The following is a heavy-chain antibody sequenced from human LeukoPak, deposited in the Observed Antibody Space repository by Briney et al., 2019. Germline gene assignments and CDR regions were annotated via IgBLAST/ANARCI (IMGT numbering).Heavy chain of an antibody. V-gene: IGHV3-53*01. Sequence: GGSLRLSCAASGFTVSSNYMSWVRQAPGKGQEWVSVIYSGGSTYYADSVKGRFTISRDNSKNTLYLQMNSLRAEDTAVYYCARTNSMLYYFDYWGQGTLVTVSS. CDR2: IYSGGST. D-gene: IGHD2-8*01. CDR3: ARTNSMLYYFDY. J-gene: IGHJ4*02. CDR1: GFTVSSNY.